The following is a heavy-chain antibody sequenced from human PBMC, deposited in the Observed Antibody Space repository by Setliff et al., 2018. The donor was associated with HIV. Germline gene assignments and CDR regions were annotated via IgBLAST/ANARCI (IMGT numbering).Heavy chain of an antibody. CDR1: GDSITSGGFY. D-gene: IGHD2-15*01. V-gene: IGHV4-39*01. J-gene: IGHJ3*02. CDR2: LHY. CDR3: ARRIQLRDSSGRSCWTFDI. Sequence: SETLSLTCTVSGDSITSGGFYCNWGWIRQPPGKGLEWIATLHYYNPSLKSRVTISTDTSKNQFSLKLSSVTAADTAVYYCARRIQLRDSSGRSCWTFDIWGQGTMVTVSS.